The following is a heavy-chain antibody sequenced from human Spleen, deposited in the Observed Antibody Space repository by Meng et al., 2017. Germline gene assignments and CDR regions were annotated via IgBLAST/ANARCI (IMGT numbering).Heavy chain of an antibody. CDR2: IGGSGGSA. V-gene: IGHV3-23*01. Sequence: GGSLRLSCEASGFTFSNYAMSWVRQAPGKGLEWVSAIGGSGGSAYYADSVKGRFTISRDNSKNTLYLQMNSLRAEDTAVYYCARELRYSPDYWGQGTLVTVTS. CDR3: ARELRYSPDY. CDR1: GFTFSNYA. D-gene: IGHD3-9*01. J-gene: IGHJ4*02.